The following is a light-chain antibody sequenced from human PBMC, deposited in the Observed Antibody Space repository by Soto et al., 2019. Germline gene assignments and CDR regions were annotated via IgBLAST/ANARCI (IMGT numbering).Light chain of an antibody. Sequence: DIQMTQSPSSVSASVGDRFTISCRASQDIGNFLAWYQQTPGKAPRLLIHGASSLSREIPSRISGGGTGARFTLTIIGLQHEDLATYFCLQTSALPRTFGQGTKV. CDR2: GAS. J-gene: IGKJ1*01. CDR1: QDIGNF. V-gene: IGKV1-12*01. CDR3: LQTSALPRT.